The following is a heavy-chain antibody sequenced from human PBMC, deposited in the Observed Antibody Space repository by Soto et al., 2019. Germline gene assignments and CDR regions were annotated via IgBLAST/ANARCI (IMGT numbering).Heavy chain of an antibody. J-gene: IGHJ5*02. CDR1: GGSISSSSYY. V-gene: IGHV4-39*01. CDR3: ARNYLAVAGTGDWFDP. CDR2: IYYSGST. D-gene: IGHD6-19*01. Sequence: SETLSLTCTVSGGSISSSSYYWGWIRQPPGKGLGWIGSIYYSGSTYYNPSLKSRVTISVDTSKNQFSLKLSSVTAADTAVYYCARNYLAVAGTGDWFDPWGQGTLVTVSS.